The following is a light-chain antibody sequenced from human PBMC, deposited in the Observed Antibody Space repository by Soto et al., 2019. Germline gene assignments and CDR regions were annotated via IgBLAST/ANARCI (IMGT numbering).Light chain of an antibody. V-gene: IGLV2-14*01. CDR1: SSDVGGYNY. CDR2: EVS. CDR3: SSYTTISTLEV. Sequence: QSALTQTASESGSPGQSITISCTGTSSDVGGYNYVSWYQQHPGKAPKLMIYEVSNRPSGVSNRFSGSKSGNTASLTISGLQAEDEADYYCSSYTTISTLEVFGGGTKLTVL. J-gene: IGLJ3*02.